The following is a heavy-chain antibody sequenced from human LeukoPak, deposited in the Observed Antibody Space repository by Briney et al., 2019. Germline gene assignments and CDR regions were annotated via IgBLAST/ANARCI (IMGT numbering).Heavy chain of an antibody. D-gene: IGHD3-10*01. V-gene: IGHV4-39*01. CDR2: IYYSGST. CDR3: ARHGSGSYRNWFDP. J-gene: IGHJ5*02. CDR1: GGSISSSSYY. Sequence: SETLSLTCTVSGGSISSSSYYWGWIRQPPGKGLEWIVSIYYSGSTYYNPSLKSRITISVDTSKNQFSLKLSSVTAADTAVYYCARHGSGSYRNWFDPWGQGTLVTVSS.